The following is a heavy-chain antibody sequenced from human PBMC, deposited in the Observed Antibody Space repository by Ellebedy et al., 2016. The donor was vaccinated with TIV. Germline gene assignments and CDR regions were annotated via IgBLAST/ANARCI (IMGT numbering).Heavy chain of an antibody. CDR1: GFTFSNNA. CDR2: ITTKGGST. V-gene: IGHV3-64D*06. D-gene: IGHD3-10*01. CDR3: VMWDGSGQAG. Sequence: GESLKISXSASGFTFSNNAMHWVRQAPGKGLEYVSAITTKGGSTYYADSVKGRFTISRDNSKNTLYLQMSSLRPEDTAVYYCVMWDGSGQAGWGQGTLVTVSS. J-gene: IGHJ4*02.